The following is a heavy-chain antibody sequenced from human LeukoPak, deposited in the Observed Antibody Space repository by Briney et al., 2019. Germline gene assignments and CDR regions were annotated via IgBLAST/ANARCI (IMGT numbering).Heavy chain of an antibody. J-gene: IGHJ4*02. Sequence: GGSLRLSCAASGFTFSSYSMNWVRQAPGKGLEWVSYISSGSIYKKYADSVQGRFTISRDNAKNSLYLQMNSLRADDTAVYYHARVSPDSSSWYGTYYFDYWGEGTLVTVSS. CDR1: GFTFSSYS. D-gene: IGHD6-13*01. CDR3: ARVSPDSSSWYGTYYFDY. V-gene: IGHV3-21*05. CDR2: ISSGSIYK.